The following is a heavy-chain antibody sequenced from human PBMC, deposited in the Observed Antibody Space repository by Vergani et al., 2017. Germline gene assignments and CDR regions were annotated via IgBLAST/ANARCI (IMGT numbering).Heavy chain of an antibody. D-gene: IGHD3-22*01. V-gene: IGHV4-38-2*01. CDR2: IHNSGKS. CDR1: GYSIGSGFY. CDR3: ARSQGYYWYFDL. J-gene: IGHJ2*01. Sequence: QVRLEESGPGLVKPSETLSLTCSVSGYSIGSGFYWAWIRQSPGEGLQWLTSIHNSGKSYHNPSLKSRVSVSIDTSTNRFSLNLTSVTATDTAVYYCARSQGYYWYFDLWGPGSLVTVSS.